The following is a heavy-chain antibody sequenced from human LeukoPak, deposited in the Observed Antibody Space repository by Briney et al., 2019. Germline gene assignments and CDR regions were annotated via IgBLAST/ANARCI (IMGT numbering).Heavy chain of an antibody. CDR1: GSTVSGNY. J-gene: IGHJ6*02. CDR3: ARGRYEFSAGMDV. CDR2: IYIGGRT. Sequence: GGSLRLSCAASGSTVSGNYMSWVRLAPGKGLECVSVIYIGGRTNYADSVRGRFTISRDNSKNTLYLQMNSLRAEDTAVYYCARGRYEFSAGMDVWGQGTTVTVSS. V-gene: IGHV3-53*01. D-gene: IGHD5-12*01.